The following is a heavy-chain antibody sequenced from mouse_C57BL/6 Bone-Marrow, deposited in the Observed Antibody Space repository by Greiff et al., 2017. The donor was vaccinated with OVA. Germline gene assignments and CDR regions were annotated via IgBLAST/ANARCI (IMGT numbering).Heavy chain of an antibody. CDR3: ARVDYGSNYYAMDY. CDR1: GYTFPDYY. D-gene: IGHD1-1*01. CDR2: IYPGSGNT. Sequence: VQLQQSGAELVRPGASVKLSCKASGYTFPDYYINWVKQRPGQGLEWIARIYPGSGNTYYNEKFKGKATLTAEKSSSTAYMQLSSLTSEDSAVYCCARVDYGSNYYAMDYGGQGTSVTVSS. V-gene: IGHV1-76*01. J-gene: IGHJ4*01.